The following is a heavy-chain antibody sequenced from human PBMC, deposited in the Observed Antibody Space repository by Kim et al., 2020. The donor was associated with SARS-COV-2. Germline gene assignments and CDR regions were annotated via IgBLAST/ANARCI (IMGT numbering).Heavy chain of an antibody. J-gene: IGHJ3*02. D-gene: IGHD2-8*02. CDR1: GFTFSTYW. CDR2: INEDGSEK. Sequence: GGSLRLSCAASGFTFSTYWMMWVPQAPGKGLEWVAYINEDGSEKAHVGSVKGRFTVSRDNAKDSLHLQMNSLRAEDTAVFYCARALKYCTGNGCRLALDIWGQGTMVTVSS. V-gene: IGHV3-7*01. CDR3: ARALKYCTGNGCRLALDI.